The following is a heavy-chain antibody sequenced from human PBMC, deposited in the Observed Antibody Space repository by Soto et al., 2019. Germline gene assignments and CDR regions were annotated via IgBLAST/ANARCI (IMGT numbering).Heavy chain of an antibody. CDR2: IYLDDEK. D-gene: IGHD4-17*01. V-gene: IGHV2-5*02. J-gene: IGHJ4*02. CDR1: GFSLSTSGVG. CDR3: AHRAHSDDYGDPLDY. Sequence: SGPTLVNPTQTLTLTCTFSGFSLSTSGVGVGWKRQPPGKALEWLALIYLDDEKRYSPSLKSRLTITKDTSKNQVVLTMTNMDPVDTATYYCAHRAHSDDYGDPLDYWGQGTLVTVSS.